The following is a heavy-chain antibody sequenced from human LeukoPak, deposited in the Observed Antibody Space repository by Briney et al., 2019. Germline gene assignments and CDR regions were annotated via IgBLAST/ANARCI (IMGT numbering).Heavy chain of an antibody. Sequence: GGTLRLSCAASGFTFSSYGMSWVRQTPGKGLEWVSVISGSGGSTYYADSVKGRFTISRDNSKNTLYLQMNSLKTEDTAVYYCTATTTRPSWGQGTLVTVSS. V-gene: IGHV3-23*01. CDR1: GFTFSSYG. CDR3: TATTTRPS. D-gene: IGHD1-1*01. J-gene: IGHJ4*02. CDR2: ISGSGGST.